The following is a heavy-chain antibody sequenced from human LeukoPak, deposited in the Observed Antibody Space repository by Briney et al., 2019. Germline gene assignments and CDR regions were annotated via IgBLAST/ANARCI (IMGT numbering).Heavy chain of an antibody. J-gene: IGHJ4*02. Sequence: GGSLRLSCAASGFTFSNAWMSWVRQAPGKGLEWVGRIKSKTGGGTTDYAAPVKGRFTISRDDSKNTLYLQMNSLKTEETAVYYCNAGYSNHEQWGQGTLVTVSS. CDR2: IKSKTGGGTT. D-gene: IGHD4-11*01. V-gene: IGHV3-15*01. CDR1: GFTFSNAW. CDR3: NAGYSNHEQ.